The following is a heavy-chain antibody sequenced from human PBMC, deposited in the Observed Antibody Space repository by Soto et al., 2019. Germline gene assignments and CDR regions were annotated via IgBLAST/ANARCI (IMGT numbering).Heavy chain of an antibody. CDR2: IVVGSGNT. J-gene: IGHJ4*02. V-gene: IGHV1-58*01. CDR1: GFNFTSSA. D-gene: IGHD4-17*01. Sequence: QMQLVQSGPEVKKPGTSVKVSCKASGFNFTSSAVQWVRQARGQRLELIGWIVVGSGNTNYAQKFKARVTITRDMSTSTAYMELSSLRSEDTAVYYCAAALHDYGDYVGFYFDYWGQGTLVTVSS. CDR3: AAALHDYGDYVGFYFDY.